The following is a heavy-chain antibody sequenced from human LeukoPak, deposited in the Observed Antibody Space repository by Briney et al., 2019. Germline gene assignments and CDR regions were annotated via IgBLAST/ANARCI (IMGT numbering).Heavy chain of an antibody. J-gene: IGHJ4*02. CDR3: ARERDARLDS. CDR2: VNQDGSEK. D-gene: IGHD2-2*01. V-gene: IGHV3-7*01. Sequence: GGSLRLSCVASGFTFSSHWMSWVRQAPGKGLEWVANVNQDGSEKYYVESVKGRFTISRDNAKNSLYLQVNSLRAEDTAIYYCARERDARLDSWGQGTLVTVSS. CDR1: GFTFSSHW.